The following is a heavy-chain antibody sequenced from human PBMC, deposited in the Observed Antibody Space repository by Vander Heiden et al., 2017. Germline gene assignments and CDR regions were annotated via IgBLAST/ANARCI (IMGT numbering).Heavy chain of an antibody. CDR1: GGTFSSYA. CDR2: IIPIFGTA. J-gene: IGHJ4*02. V-gene: IGHV1-69*01. CDR3: AREEQWLKFFDY. D-gene: IGHD6-19*01. Sequence: GAEVKKPGSSVKVSCKASGGTFSSYAISWVRQAPGQGLEWMGGIIPIFGTANYAQKFQGRVTITADESTSTAYMELSSLRSEDTAGDYWAREEQWLKFFDYWGQGTLVTVSS.